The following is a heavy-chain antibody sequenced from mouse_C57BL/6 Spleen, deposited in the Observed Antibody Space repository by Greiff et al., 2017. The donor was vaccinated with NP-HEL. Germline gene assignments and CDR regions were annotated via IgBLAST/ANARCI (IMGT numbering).Heavy chain of an antibody. CDR3: ASQYYYGSSWFAY. CDR2: FHPYNDDT. D-gene: IGHD1-1*01. J-gene: IGHJ3*01. V-gene: IGHV1-47*01. CDR1: GYTFTTYP. Sequence: VKLVESGAELVKPGASVKMSCKASGYTFTTYPIEWMKQNHGKSLEWIGNFHPYNDDTKYNEKFKGKATLTVEKSSSTVYLELSRLTSDDSAVYYCASQYYYGSSWFAYWGQGTLVTVSA.